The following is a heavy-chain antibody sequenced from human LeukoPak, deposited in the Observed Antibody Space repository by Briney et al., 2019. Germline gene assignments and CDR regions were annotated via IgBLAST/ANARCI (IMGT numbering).Heavy chain of an antibody. CDR3: IKELRPGGLDV. J-gene: IGHJ6*02. D-gene: IGHD4-17*01. CDR2: ILGSTL. Sequence: GGSLRLSCAASGFSLDDSVMHWVRQPPGKGLEWVSGILGSTLDYADSVRGRFTISKDNAKRTLYLQMRSLRPEDTALYYCIKELRPGGLDVWGQGTTVIVSS. V-gene: IGHV3-9*01. CDR1: GFSLDDSV.